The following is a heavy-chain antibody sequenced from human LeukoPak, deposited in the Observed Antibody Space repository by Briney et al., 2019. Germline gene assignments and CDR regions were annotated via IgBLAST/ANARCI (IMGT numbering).Heavy chain of an antibody. CDR3: ARDGGSGWYSDY. V-gene: IGHV3-20*04. Sequence: GGSLRLSCAGSGFSFGDYGMSWVRQVPGKGLEWVSGISLNGGSTDYVDSVKGRFTISRDNAKSFLYLQMNSLRAEGTTFYYCARDGGSGWYSDYWGQGILVTVSS. D-gene: IGHD6-19*01. CDR2: ISLNGGST. CDR1: GFSFGDYG. J-gene: IGHJ4*02.